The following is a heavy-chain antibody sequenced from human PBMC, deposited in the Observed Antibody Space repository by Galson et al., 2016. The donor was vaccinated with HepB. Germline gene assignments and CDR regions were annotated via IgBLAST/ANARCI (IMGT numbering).Heavy chain of an antibody. CDR2: TRNRARSHTT. D-gene: IGHD6-25*01. V-gene: IGHV3-72*01. CDR1: GFTFNNYY. J-gene: IGHJ4*02. CDR3: TRTGLAADFDY. Sequence: SLRLSCAASGFTFNNYYMGWIRQAPGKGLEWVGRTRNRARSHTTDYAASVEGRFTISRGNSRSSVYLQINGLKADDTAVYYCTRTGLAADFDYWGRGILVTVSS.